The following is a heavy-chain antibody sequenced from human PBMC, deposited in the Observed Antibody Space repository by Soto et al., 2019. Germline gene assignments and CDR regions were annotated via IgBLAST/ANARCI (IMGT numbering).Heavy chain of an antibody. CDR3: AKDRRGVMDV. V-gene: IGHV3-23*01. Sequence: EVQLLESGGGLVQPGGSLRLSCAASGFTFSNYDMSWVRQAPEKGLEWVSAVSESGRSTYYADSVKGRFTISRDNSKNTLYLQMNSLRAEDTAVYFCAKDRRGVMDVWCQGTTVTVSS. D-gene: IGHD3-10*01. J-gene: IGHJ6*02. CDR1: GFTFSNYD. CDR2: VSESGRST.